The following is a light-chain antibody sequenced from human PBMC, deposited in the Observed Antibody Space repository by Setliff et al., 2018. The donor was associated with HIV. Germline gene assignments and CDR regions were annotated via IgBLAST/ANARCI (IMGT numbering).Light chain of an antibody. J-gene: IGLJ1*01. CDR1: TSNIGSNP. CDR2: SNN. Sequence: QSVLTQPPSASGTPGQRVTISCSGSTSNIGSNPVNWYQQLPGTAPKLLIYSNNQRPSGVPDRFSGSKSGTSASLAISGLQSEDEADYYCCSYAVIPPYVFGTGTKVTVL. CDR3: CSYAVIPPYV. V-gene: IGLV1-44*01.